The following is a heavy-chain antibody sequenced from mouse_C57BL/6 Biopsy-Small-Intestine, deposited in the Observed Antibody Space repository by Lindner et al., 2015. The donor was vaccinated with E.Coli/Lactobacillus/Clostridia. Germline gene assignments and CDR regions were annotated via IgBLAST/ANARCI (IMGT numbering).Heavy chain of an antibody. CDR3: ATVIYYEGSYLWYFDL. V-gene: IGHV1-42*01. D-gene: IGHD1-1*01. CDR2: FNPSTGGF. Sequence: VQLQESGPELVKPGASVMISCKASGYSFTGYYMHWVKQSPEKSLEWIGNFNPSTGGFTYNQKFKAKATLTVDKSSSTAYMQLKSLTSEDSVVYYCATVIYYEGSYLWYFDLWGAGTKVTVSS. J-gene: IGHJ1*01. CDR1: GYSFTGYY.